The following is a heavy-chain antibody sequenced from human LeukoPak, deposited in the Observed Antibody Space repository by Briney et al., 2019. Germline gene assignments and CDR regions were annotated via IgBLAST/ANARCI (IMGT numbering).Heavy chain of an antibody. J-gene: IGHJ4*02. V-gene: IGHV1-18*01. D-gene: IGHD6-13*01. CDR2: ISTLYGNK. CDR1: GYTFTDYG. CDR3: ARELGSSADY. Sequence: ASVKVSCKASGYTFTDYGINWVRQAPGQGPEWMGWISTLYGNKNFAQKLQGRVTMTTDTSTSTAYMELRSLRSDDTAVYYCARELGSSADYWGQGTLVTVSS.